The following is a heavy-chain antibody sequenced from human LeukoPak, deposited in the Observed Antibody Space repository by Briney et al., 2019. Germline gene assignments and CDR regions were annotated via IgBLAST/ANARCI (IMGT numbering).Heavy chain of an antibody. D-gene: IGHD6-13*01. CDR1: GFTFSSYW. V-gene: IGHV3-7*03. Sequence: GGSLRLSCAASGFTFSSYWMNWTRQAPGEGLEWVAKINQDGTEKAYVDSVRGRFTISRDNAKNSLFLQMNSLRAEDTAVYYCARGPLIAAAGTWWGQGTLVTVSS. J-gene: IGHJ4*02. CDR3: ARGPLIAAAGTW. CDR2: INQDGTEK.